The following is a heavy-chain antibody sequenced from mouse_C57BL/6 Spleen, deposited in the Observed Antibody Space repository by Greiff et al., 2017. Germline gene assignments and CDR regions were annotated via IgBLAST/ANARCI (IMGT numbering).Heavy chain of an antibody. CDR1: GFTFSSYG. Sequence: EVKLMESGGDLVKPGGSLKLSCAASGFTFSSYGMSWVRQTPDKRLEWVETISSGGSYTYYPDSVKGRFTISRDNAKNTLYLQISSLKSVDTAMYYCANRSIISTVVADGYFAFWGTGTPVTVSS. V-gene: IGHV5-6*01. J-gene: IGHJ1*03. CDR3: ANRSIISTVVADGYFAF. CDR2: ISSGGSYT. D-gene: IGHD1-1*01.